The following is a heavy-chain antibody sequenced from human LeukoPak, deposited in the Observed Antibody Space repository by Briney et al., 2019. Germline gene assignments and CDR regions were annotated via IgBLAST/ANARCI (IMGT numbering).Heavy chain of an antibody. V-gene: IGHV4-34*01. J-gene: IGHJ4*02. CDR1: GGSFSGYY. CDR3: ARGRLKIMIFGVGGSCYFDY. D-gene: IGHD3-3*01. Sequence: SETLSLTCAVYGGSFSGYYWSWIRQPPGKGLEWIGEINHSGSTNYNPSLKSRVTISVDTSKNQFSLKLSSVTAADTAVYYCARGRLKIMIFGVGGSCYFDYWGQGTLVTVSS. CDR2: INHSGST.